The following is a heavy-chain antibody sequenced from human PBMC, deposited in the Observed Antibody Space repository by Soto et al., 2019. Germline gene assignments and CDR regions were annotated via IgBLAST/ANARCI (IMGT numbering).Heavy chain of an antibody. J-gene: IGHJ6*02. Sequence: QVQLQESGPGLVKPSQTLSLTCTVSGGSISSGDYYWSWIRQPPGKGLEWIGYIYYRGSTYYNPSPKSRVTISVDTSKNQFSLKLSSVTAADTAVYYCAREPVRITIFGVVYYYYGMDVWGQGTTVTVSS. V-gene: IGHV4-30-4*01. CDR1: GGSISSGDYY. CDR2: IYYRGST. CDR3: AREPVRITIFGVVYYYYGMDV. D-gene: IGHD3-3*01.